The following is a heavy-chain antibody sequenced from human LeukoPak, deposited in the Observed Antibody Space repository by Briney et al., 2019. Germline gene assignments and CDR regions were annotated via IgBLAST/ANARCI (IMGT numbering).Heavy chain of an antibody. D-gene: IGHD3-16*02. CDR3: ASLPTGELSLSADY. CDR2: INPNSGGT. CDR1: GYTFTGYY. Sequence: ASVKVSCKASGYTFTGYYMHWVRQAPGQGLEWMGWINPNSGGTNYAQKFQGGVTMTRDTSISTAYMELSRLRSDDTAVYYCASLPTGELSLSADYWGQGTLVTVSS. V-gene: IGHV1-2*02. J-gene: IGHJ4*02.